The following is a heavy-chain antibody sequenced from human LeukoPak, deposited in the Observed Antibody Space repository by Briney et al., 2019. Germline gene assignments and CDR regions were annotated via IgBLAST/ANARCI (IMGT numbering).Heavy chain of an antibody. CDR2: FYYTGST. V-gene: IGHV4-39*07. CDR3: AAAGDPEYFQH. J-gene: IGHJ1*01. D-gene: IGHD6-13*01. CDR1: GGSISSSSYY. Sequence: SETLSLTCTVSGGSISSSSYYWGWIRQPPGKGLEWIGSFYYTGSTYYNPSLKSRVTISVDTSKNQFSLKLSSVTAADTAVYYCAAAGDPEYFQHWGQGTLVTVSS.